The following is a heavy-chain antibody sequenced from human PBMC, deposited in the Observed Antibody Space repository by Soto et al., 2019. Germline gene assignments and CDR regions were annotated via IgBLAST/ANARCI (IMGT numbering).Heavy chain of an antibody. CDR2: INHSGST. J-gene: IGHJ5*02. D-gene: IGHD3-9*01. CDR3: ARVALYYDILTGYYYWFDP. V-gene: IGHV4-34*01. Sequence: SETLSLTCAVYGGSFSGYYWSWIRQPPGKGLEWIGEINHSGSTNYNPSLKSRVTISVDTSKNQFSLKLSSVTAADTAVYYCARVALYYDILTGYYYWFDPWGQGTLVTVSS. CDR1: GGSFSGYY.